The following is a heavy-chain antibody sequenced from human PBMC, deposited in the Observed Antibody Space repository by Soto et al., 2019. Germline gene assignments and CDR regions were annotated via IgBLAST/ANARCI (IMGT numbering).Heavy chain of an antibody. D-gene: IGHD3-9*01. CDR1: GFPFSDYY. CDR3: ARRRPTGYYNY. J-gene: IGHJ4*02. Sequence: QVQLVESGGDLVKPGGSLRLSCAASGFPFSDYYMSWIRQAPGKGLEWVSSIGSSSSYTNYADSLKGRFTISSDNGKHLLYLQMNSLRAEDTAVYYCARRRPTGYYNYWGQGTLVTVSA. CDR2: IGSSSSYT. V-gene: IGHV3-11*05.